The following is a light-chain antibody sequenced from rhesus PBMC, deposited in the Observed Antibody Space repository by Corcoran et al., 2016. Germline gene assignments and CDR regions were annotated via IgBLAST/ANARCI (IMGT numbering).Light chain of an antibody. CDR1: QGISSY. CDR2: YEE. V-gene: IGKV1-32*05. CDR3: EQYNNLPA. Sequence: IQMTQSPSSLSASVGNRVTITCRASQGISSYLNWYQQKPGKAPKLRIYYEERLESGVLARFSGGGSGTDFPLTISSLRPENFATYYCEQYNNLPAFGGGAKVELK. J-gene: IGKJ4*01.